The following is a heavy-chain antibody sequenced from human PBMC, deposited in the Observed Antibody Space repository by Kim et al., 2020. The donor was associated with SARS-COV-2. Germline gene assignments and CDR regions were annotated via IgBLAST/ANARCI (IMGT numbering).Heavy chain of an antibody. D-gene: IGHD4-17*01. V-gene: IGHV3-15*01. CDR1: GFTFSNAW. Sequence: GGSLRLSCAASGFTFSNAWMSWVRQAPGKGLEWVGRIKSKTDGGTTDYAAPVKGRFTISRDDSKNTLYLQMNSLKTEDTAVYYCTTEPSAGYGGNSLGDYWGQGTLVTVSS. J-gene: IGHJ4*02. CDR3: TTEPSAGYGGNSLGDY. CDR2: IKSKTDGGTT.